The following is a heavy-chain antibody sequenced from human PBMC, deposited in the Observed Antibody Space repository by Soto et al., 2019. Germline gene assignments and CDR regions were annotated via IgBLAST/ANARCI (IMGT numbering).Heavy chain of an antibody. J-gene: IGHJ4*02. D-gene: IGHD2-2*01. Sequence: GGSLRLSCAASGFTFNDYGMHWVRQAPGKGLEWVAVIWFDGSNEYYGDSVKGRFTISRDNSKNTLYLQMNYLRAEDTAVYYCGFYCSSVSCPEGFYWGQGTLVTVSS. CDR1: GFTFNDYG. CDR3: GFYCSSVSCPEGFY. CDR2: IWFDGSNE. V-gene: IGHV3-33*01.